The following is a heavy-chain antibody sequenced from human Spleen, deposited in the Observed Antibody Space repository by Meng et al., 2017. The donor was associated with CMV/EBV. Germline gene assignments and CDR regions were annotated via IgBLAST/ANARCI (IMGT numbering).Heavy chain of an antibody. J-gene: IGHJ4*02. CDR3: GLLDSSGYDPDY. V-gene: IGHV4-34*01. CDR2: INHSGST. D-gene: IGHD3-22*01. CDR1: GGSFSGYY. Sequence: LTGAVYGGSFSGYYWSWIRQPPGKGLEWIGEINHSGSTNYNPSLKSRVTISVDTSKNQFSLKLSSVTAADTAVYYCGLLDSSGYDPDYWGQGTLVTVSS.